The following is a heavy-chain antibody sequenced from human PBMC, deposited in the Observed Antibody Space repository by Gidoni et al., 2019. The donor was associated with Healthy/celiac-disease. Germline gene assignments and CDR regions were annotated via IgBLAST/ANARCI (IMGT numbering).Heavy chain of an antibody. CDR1: GGSFGGYY. D-gene: IGHD3-10*01. J-gene: IGHJ4*02. CDR2: INHSGST. Sequence: QVQLQQWGAGLLKPSETLSLTCAVYGGSFGGYYWSWSRQPPVKGLEWIGEINHSGSTTYNPSLKSRVTISVDTSKNQFSLQLSSVTAADTAVYYCARGIYGSGSYFFDYWGQGTLVTVSS. CDR3: ARGIYGSGSYFFDY. V-gene: IGHV4-34*01.